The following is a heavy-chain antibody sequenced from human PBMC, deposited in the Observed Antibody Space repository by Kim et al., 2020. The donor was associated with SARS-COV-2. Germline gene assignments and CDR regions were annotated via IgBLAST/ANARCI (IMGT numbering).Heavy chain of an antibody. D-gene: IGHD3-10*01. Sequence: GGSLRLSCAASGFTFSSYGMHWVRQAPGKGLEWVAVISYDGSNKYYADSVKGRFTISRDNSKNTLYLQMNSLRAEDTAVYYCAKDSGSGSYYAWTYYYYGWKVGAQGTRS. CDR2: ISYDGSNK. CDR3: AKDSGSGSYYAWTYYYYGWKV. CDR1: GFTFSSYG. J-gene: IGHJ6*02. V-gene: IGHV3-30*18.